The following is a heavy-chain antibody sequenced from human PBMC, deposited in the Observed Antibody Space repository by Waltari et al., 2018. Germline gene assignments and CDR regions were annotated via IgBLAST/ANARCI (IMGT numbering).Heavy chain of an antibody. J-gene: IGHJ4*02. D-gene: IGHD2-21*02. CDR1: GGSISSSIYS. CDR3: ASYGTIVVVTAISN. V-gene: IGHV4-39*07. CDR2: IYYSGST. Sequence: QLQLQESGPGLVKPSETLSLTCTVSGGSISSSIYSWGWLRQPPGKGLEWIGSIYYSGSTYYNPSLKSRVTISVDTSKNQFSLKLSSVTAADTAVYYCASYGTIVVVTAISNWGQGTLVTVSS.